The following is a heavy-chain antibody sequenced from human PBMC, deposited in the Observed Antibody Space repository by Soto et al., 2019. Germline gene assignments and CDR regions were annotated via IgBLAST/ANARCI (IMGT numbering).Heavy chain of an antibody. D-gene: IGHD3-22*01. J-gene: IGHJ4*02. CDR2: IVVGSGNT. CDR1: GFTFTSSA. V-gene: IGHV1-58*01. Sequence: SVKVSCKAAGFTFTSSAVQWVRQARGQRLEWIGWIVVGSGNTNYAQKFQERVTITRDMSTSTAYMELSSLRSEDTAVYYCAALYDSSGYVDYWGQGTLVTVSS. CDR3: AALYDSSGYVDY.